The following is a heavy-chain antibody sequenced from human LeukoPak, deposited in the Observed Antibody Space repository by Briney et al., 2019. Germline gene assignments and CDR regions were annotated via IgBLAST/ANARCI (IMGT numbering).Heavy chain of an antibody. CDR1: GFTFSSYS. V-gene: IGHV3-21*01. CDR3: ARSDSWYSSSPAYDY. D-gene: IGHD6-6*01. J-gene: IGHJ4*02. CDR2: ISSSSSYI. Sequence: GGSLRLSCAASGFTFSSYSMNWVRQAPGKGLEWVSSISSSSSYIYYADSVKGRFTISRDNAKNSLYLQMNSLRAEDTAVYYCARSDSWYSSSPAYDYWGQGTLVTVSS.